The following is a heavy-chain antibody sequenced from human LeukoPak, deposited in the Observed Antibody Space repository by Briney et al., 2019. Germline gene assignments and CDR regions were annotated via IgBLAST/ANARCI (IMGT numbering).Heavy chain of an antibody. D-gene: IGHD2-15*01. V-gene: IGHV1-8*01. CDR2: MNPNSGNT. Sequence: ASVKVSCKASGYTFTSYDINWVRQATGQGLEWMGWMNPNSGNTGYAQKFQGRVTMTRNTSISTAYMELSSLRSEDTAVYYCAREKRSTSVVAATERWFDPWGQGTLVTVSS. CDR3: AREKRSTSVVAATERWFDP. J-gene: IGHJ5*02. CDR1: GYTFTSYD.